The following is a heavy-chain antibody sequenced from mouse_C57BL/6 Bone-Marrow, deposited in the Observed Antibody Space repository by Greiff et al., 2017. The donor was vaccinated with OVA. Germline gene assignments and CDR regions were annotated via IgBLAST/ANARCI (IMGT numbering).Heavy chain of an antibody. J-gene: IGHJ2*01. CDR3: ARQLFDY. V-gene: IGHV5-12*01. CDR2: ISNGGGST. Sequence: EVKVVESGGGLVQPGGSLKLSCAASGFTFSDYYMYWVRQTPEKRLEWVAYISNGGGSTYYPDTVKGRFTISRDNAKNTLYLQMSRLKSEDTAMYYCARQLFDYWGQGTTLTVSS. CDR1: GFTFSDYY.